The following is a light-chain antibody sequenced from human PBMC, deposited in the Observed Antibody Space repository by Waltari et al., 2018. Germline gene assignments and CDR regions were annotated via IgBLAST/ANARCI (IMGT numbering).Light chain of an antibody. Sequence: QSVLTQPPSASGTPGQRVTISCSGRSSNIGSHYVYWYQQLPGTAPKLLIYRNNQRPSGVPDRFSGSKSGTSACLAISGLRSEDEADYYCAAWDDSLSGVVFGGGTKLTVL. V-gene: IGLV1-47*01. CDR1: SSNIGSHY. CDR2: RNN. J-gene: IGLJ2*01. CDR3: AAWDDSLSGVV.